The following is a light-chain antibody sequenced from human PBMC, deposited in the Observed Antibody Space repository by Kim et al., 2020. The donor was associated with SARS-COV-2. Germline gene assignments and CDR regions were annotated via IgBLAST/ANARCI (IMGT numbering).Light chain of an antibody. CDR1: SLRSYY. CDR3: NSRDSSAIGV. V-gene: IGLV3-19*01. CDR2: GKN. J-gene: IGLJ3*02. Sequence: SSELTQDPAVSVALGQTVRITCQGDSLRSYYASWYQQKPGQAPVLVIYGKNNRPSGIPDRFSGSSSGNTASLTITGAQAEDEADYYCNSRDSSAIGVFGG.